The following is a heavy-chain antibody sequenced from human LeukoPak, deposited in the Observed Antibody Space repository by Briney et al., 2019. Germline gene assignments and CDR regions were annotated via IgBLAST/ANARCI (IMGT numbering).Heavy chain of an antibody. V-gene: IGHV3-30-3*01. CDR3: ARDYGDYGPVFDY. D-gene: IGHD4-17*01. CDR1: GFTFSSYA. Sequence: PGGSLRLSCAASGFTFSSYAMHWVRQAPGKGLEWVAVISYDGSNKYYADSVKGRFTISRDNSKNTLYLQMNSLRAEDTAVYYCARDYGDYGPVFDYWGQGTLVTVSS. CDR2: ISYDGSNK. J-gene: IGHJ4*02.